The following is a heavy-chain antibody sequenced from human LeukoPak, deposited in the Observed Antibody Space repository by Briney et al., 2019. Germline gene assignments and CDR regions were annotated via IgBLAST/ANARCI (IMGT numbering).Heavy chain of an antibody. D-gene: IGHD3-3*01. CDR2: IRGSGGST. Sequence: GSLRLSCAASGFTFSTYAIAWVRQAPGRGLEWVSGIRGSGGSTYYADSVKGRFTISRDNSKNTLYLQMNSLRAEDTAVYYCAATYYDFWSGSPFSAFDNWGQGTMVTVSS. CDR3: AATYYDFWSGSPFSAFDN. CDR1: GFTFSTYA. J-gene: IGHJ3*02. V-gene: IGHV3-23*01.